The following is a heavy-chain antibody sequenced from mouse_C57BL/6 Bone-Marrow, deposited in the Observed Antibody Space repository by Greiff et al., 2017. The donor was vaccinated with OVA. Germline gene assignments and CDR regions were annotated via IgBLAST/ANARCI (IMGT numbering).Heavy chain of an antibody. CDR3: ERNDGYFLYAMDY. D-gene: IGHD2-3*01. J-gene: IGHJ4*01. CDR2: INPSSGYT. V-gene: IGHV1-7*01. Sequence: VQLQESGAELAKPGASVKLSCKASGYTFTSYWMHWVKQRPGQGLEWIGYINPSSGYTKYNQKFKDKATFTADKSSSTAYMQLSSLTYEDSAVYYCERNDGYFLYAMDYWGQGTTVTVSS. CDR1: GYTFTSYW.